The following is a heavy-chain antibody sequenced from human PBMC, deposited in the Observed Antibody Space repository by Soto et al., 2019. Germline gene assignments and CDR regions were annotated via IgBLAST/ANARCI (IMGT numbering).Heavy chain of an antibody. CDR3: ERRKERSGTYYLDL. Sequence: SSVKVACKAAGGTFSRHAISWVRQAPGQGLEWMGGIIPFFGTANYAQKFRGRINMTRNTSISTAYLELSSLRSDDSDVYFCERRKERSGTYYLDLWGQGTQVTVYS. CDR2: IIPFFGTA. CDR1: GGTFSRHA. D-gene: IGHD6-25*01. J-gene: IGHJ4*02. V-gene: IGHV1-69*05.